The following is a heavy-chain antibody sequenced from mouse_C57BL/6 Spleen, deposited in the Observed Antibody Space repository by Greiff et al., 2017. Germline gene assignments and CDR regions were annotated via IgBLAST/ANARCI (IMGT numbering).Heavy chain of an antibody. J-gene: IGHJ4*01. Sequence: VQLKESGPGLVQPSQSLSITCTVSGFSLTSYGVHWVRQSPGKGLEWLGVIWSGGSTDYNAAFISRLSISKDNSKSQVFFKLNSLQAYDTTVYYCAINPSPNDYDGYAMDYWGQGTSVTVSS. D-gene: IGHD2-4*01. CDR2: IWSGGST. V-gene: IGHV2-2*01. CDR1: GFSLTSYG. CDR3: AINPSPNDYDGYAMDY.